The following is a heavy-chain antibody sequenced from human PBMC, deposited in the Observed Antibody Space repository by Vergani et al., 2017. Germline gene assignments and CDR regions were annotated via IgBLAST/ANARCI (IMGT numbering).Heavy chain of an antibody. Sequence: QVQLQESGPGLVKPSETLSLTCTVSGGSISSYYWSWIRQPAGKGLEWIGRIYTSGSTNYNPSLKSRVTMSVDTSKNQFSLKLSSVTAADTAVYYCAGLTRDSGSYYAFDIWGQGTMVTVSS. CDR2: IYTSGST. CDR3: AGLTRDSGSYYAFDI. J-gene: IGHJ3*02. CDR1: GGSISSYY. D-gene: IGHD1-26*01. V-gene: IGHV4-4*07.